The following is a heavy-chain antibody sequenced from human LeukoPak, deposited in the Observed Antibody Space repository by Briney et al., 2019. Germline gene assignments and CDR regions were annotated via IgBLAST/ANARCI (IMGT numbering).Heavy chain of an antibody. J-gene: IGHJ4*02. Sequence: GASVKVSCKASGYTFTGYYMHWVRQAPGRGLEWMGWINPNSGGTNYAQKFQGRVTMTRDTSISTAYMELSRLRSDDTAVYYCARGGTNWGYYFDYWGQGTLVTVSS. CDR2: INPNSGGT. D-gene: IGHD7-27*01. CDR3: ARGGTNWGYYFDY. V-gene: IGHV1-2*02. CDR1: GYTFTGYY.